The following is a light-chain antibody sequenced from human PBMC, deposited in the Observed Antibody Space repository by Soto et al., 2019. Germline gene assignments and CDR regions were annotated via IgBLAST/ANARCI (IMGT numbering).Light chain of an antibody. CDR1: QSVSYY. V-gene: IGKV3D-20*02. CDR2: DAS. CDR3: QQSFIAPWT. Sequence: EIVLTQSPGTLSLSPGERATLSCRASQSVSYYLAWYQQKPGQAPRLLIYDASSRATGVPDRFSGSGSGTDFTLTLSSLQAEDSATYYCQQSFIAPWTFGQGTKVEIK. J-gene: IGKJ1*01.